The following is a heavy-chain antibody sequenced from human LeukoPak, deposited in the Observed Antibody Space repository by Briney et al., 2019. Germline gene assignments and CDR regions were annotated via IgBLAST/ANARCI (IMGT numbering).Heavy chain of an antibody. J-gene: IGHJ4*02. CDR1: GGSISSSNYY. D-gene: IGHD3-10*01. V-gene: IGHV4-39*01. Sequence: PSETLSLTCTVSGGSISSSNYYWGWVRQPPGKGLEWIGNIYYSGSIFYNPSLRSRITISVDTSKNRFSLKLRSVTAADTAVYYCARHYAYGSGTYVPFDYWGQGTLVTVSS. CDR2: IYYSGSI. CDR3: ARHYAYGSGTYVPFDY.